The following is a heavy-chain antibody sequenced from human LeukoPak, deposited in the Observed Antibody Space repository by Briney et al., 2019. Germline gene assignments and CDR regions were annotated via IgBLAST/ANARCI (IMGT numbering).Heavy chain of an antibody. J-gene: IGHJ4*02. CDR2: ISGSGGST. D-gene: IGHD6-19*01. Sequence: PGGSLRLSCAASGFTFSSYAMSWVRQAPGKGLEWVSAISGSGGSTYYADSVKGRLTISRDNSKNMLYLQMNSLRAEDTALCYCAKDGAVPYYFDYWGQGTLVTVSS. CDR3: AKDGAVPYYFDY. V-gene: IGHV3-23*01. CDR1: GFTFSSYA.